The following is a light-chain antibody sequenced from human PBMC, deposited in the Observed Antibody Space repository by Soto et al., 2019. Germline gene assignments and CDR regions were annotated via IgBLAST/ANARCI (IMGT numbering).Light chain of an antibody. CDR2: GAS. Sequence: EIVLTQSPGTLSLSPGERATLSCRASQSVSSTYLAWYQQKPGQAPRLLIYGASSRATGIPDRFIGSESGTDFTLTISRLEPEDFAVYYCQQYGSSPPITFGQGTRLEIK. V-gene: IGKV3-20*01. J-gene: IGKJ5*01. CDR3: QQYGSSPPIT. CDR1: QSVSSTY.